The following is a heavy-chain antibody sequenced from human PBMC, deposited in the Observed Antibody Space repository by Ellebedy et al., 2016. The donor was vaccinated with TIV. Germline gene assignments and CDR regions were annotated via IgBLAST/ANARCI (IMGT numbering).Heavy chain of an antibody. V-gene: IGHV3-11*01. J-gene: IGHJ4*02. Sequence: GESLKISXAASGFTFSDHYMSWIRQAPGKGLEWVSYISDSGTTKYYADSVMGRFTISRDNSKNTLILQMNSLRGDDTATYYCARLSNTNSFFDYWGQGTLV. D-gene: IGHD2-2*01. CDR3: ARLSNTNSFFDY. CDR2: ISDSGTTK. CDR1: GFTFSDHY.